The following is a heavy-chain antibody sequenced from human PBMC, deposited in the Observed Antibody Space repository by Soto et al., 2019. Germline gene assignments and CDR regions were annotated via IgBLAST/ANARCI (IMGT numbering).Heavy chain of an antibody. V-gene: IGHV1-18*01. J-gene: IGHJ1*01. CDR3: ARGRTVSSIGPRLV. Sequence: QIQLVQSGAEVKKPGASVKVSCKASGYNFFDYGVSWVRQAPGQGREWMGWVSPKSGNTDYARKVQGRVTMTTDISTSTAYMELRGLISDDTGVYYCARGRTVSSIGPRLVWGQGTLVSVSS. CDR2: VSPKSGNT. D-gene: IGHD1-1*01. CDR1: GYNFFDYG.